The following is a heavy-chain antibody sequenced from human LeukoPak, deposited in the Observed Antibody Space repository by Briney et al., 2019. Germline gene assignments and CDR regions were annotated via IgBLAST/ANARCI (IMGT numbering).Heavy chain of an antibody. Sequence: GGSLRLSCAASGFTFSSYEMNWVRQAPGRGLEWVSYISSSGSTIWYADSVKGRFTISRDNAKNSLYLQMNNLRAEDTAVYYCVRLNWFDPWGQGTLVTVSS. CDR2: ISSSGSTI. V-gene: IGHV3-48*03. CDR3: VRLNWFDP. J-gene: IGHJ5*02. CDR1: GFTFSSYE.